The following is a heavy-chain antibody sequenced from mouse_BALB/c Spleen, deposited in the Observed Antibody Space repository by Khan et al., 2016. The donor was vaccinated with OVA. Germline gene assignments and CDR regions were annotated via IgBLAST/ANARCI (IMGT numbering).Heavy chain of an antibody. CDR3: ARLYRYDAMDY. Sequence: EVKLLESGGGLVQPGGSLNLSCAASGFDFSRYWMSWARQAPGKGQEWIGEINPGSSTINYTPSLKDKFIISRDNAKNTLYLQMSKVRSEDTALYYGARLYRYDAMDYWGQGTSVTVSS. V-gene: IGHV4-2*02. CDR2: INPGSSTI. CDR1: GFDFSRYW. J-gene: IGHJ4*01. D-gene: IGHD2-14*01.